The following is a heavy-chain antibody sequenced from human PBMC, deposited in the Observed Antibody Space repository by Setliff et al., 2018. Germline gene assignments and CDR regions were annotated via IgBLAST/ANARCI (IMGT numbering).Heavy chain of an antibody. D-gene: IGHD2-2*01. CDR2: MNPNSGNT. V-gene: IGHV1-8*02. CDR1: GYTFTTYD. Sequence: ASVKVSCKASGYTFTTYDVNWVRRATGQGLEWMGWMNPNSGNTGYAQKFQGRFTMTRNTSISTAYMELSSLRSDDTAVYYCARIPARAAAAYCSSTNCQGGFDQWGQGTPVTVSS. J-gene: IGHJ4*02. CDR3: ARIPARAAAAYCSSTNCQGGFDQ.